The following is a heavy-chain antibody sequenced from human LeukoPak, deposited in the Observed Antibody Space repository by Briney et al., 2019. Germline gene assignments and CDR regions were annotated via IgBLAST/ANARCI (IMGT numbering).Heavy chain of an antibody. CDR2: ISGSGGST. J-gene: IGHJ4*02. Sequence: GGSLRLSCAASGFTFSSYAMSWVRQAPGKGLEWVSAISGSGGSTYYADPVKGRFTISRDNSKNTLYLQMNSLRAEDTAVYYCTKIPWDSSGYYFDDYWGQGTLVTVSS. D-gene: IGHD3-22*01. CDR1: GFTFSSYA. CDR3: TKIPWDSSGYYFDDY. V-gene: IGHV3-23*01.